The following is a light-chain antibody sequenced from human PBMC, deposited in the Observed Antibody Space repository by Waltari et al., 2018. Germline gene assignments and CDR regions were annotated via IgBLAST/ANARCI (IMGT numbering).Light chain of an antibody. V-gene: IGLV2-11*01. CDR2: DVS. CDR3: CSYAGSYTWV. J-gene: IGLJ3*02. CDR1: SSDVGGSNY. Sequence: QSALTQPPSVSGSPGQSVAISCTGSSSDVGGSNYVSWYQQQPGKAPKLMIYDVSKRPSGVPDRFSGSKSGNTASLTISGLQTEDETDYYCCSYAGSYTWVFGGGTKVTVL.